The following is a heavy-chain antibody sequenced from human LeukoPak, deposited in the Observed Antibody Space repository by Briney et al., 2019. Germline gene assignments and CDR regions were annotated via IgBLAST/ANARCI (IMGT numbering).Heavy chain of an antibody. CDR1: GGTFSSYA. CDR2: IIPIFGTA. D-gene: IGHD2-8*01. J-gene: IGHJ5*02. CDR3: ARAPTYANWFDP. V-gene: IGHV1-69*05. Sequence: ASVKVSCKASGGTFSSYAISWVRQAHGQGLEWMGRIIPIFGTANYAQKFQGRVTITTDESTSTAYMELSSLRSEDTAVYYCARAPTYANWFDPWGQGTLVTVSS.